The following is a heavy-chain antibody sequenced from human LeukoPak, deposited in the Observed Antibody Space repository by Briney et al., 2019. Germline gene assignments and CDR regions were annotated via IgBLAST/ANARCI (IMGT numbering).Heavy chain of an antibody. J-gene: IGHJ4*02. D-gene: IGHD3-22*01. CDR3: ATLDYYDSSGY. CDR1: GGSIRSYY. CDR2: IYYSGTS. V-gene: IGHV4-59*01. Sequence: SETLSLTCTVSGGSIRSYYWSWIRQPPGKGLEWIGYIYYSGTSNYNPSLKSRVTISVDTSKNQFSLKVSSVTAADTAVYYCATLDYYDSSGYWGQGTLVTVSS.